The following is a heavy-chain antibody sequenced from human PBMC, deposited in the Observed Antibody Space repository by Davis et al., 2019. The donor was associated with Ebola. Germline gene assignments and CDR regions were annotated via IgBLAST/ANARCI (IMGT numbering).Heavy chain of an antibody. CDR3: ARDNEFSNRTIWYDVLDT. CDR2: IQRDGSAR. V-gene: IGHV3-7*03. J-gene: IGHJ3*02. D-gene: IGHD2/OR15-2a*01. CDR1: GFTFSSYA. Sequence: PGGSLRLSCAASGFTFSSYAMSWVRQAPGKGLEWVANIQRDGSARYYADSVAGRFTISRDNAKNSVYLQMNDLRVEDTALYYCARDNEFSNRTIWYDVLDTWGQGTMVTVSS.